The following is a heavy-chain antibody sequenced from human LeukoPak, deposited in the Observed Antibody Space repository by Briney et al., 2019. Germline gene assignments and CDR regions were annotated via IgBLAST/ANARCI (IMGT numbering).Heavy chain of an antibody. CDR2: TKQDGSEK. J-gene: IGHJ3*02. V-gene: IGHV3-7*01. CDR3: AGCISKNCDDAIDI. CDR1: GFTFSSYA. D-gene: IGHD2-2*01. Sequence: TGGSLRLSCAASGFTFSSYAMSWVRQAPGKGPEWVANTKQDGSEKFYVDSVKGRSTISRDNAENSLYLQINSLRAEDTAVYYCAGCISKNCDDAIDIWGHGTMVSVSS.